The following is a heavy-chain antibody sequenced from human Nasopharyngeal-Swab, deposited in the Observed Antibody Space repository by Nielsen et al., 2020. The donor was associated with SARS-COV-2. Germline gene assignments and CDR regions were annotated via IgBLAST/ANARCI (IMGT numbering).Heavy chain of an antibody. CDR2: ISYDGSNK. CDR3: AKEPVTTVTTYNVLDYYGMDV. V-gene: IGHV3-30-3*01. Sequence: GESVKISCAASGFTFSSYAMHWARQAPGKGLEWVAVISYDGSNKYYADSVKGRFTISRDNSKNTLYLQMNSLRAEDTAVYYCAKEPVTTVTTYNVLDYYGMDVWGQGTTVTVSS. D-gene: IGHD4-17*01. CDR1: GFTFSSYA. J-gene: IGHJ6*02.